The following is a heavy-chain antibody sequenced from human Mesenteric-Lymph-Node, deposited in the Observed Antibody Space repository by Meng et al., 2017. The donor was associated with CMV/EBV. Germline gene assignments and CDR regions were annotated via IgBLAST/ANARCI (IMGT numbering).Heavy chain of an antibody. V-gene: IGHV4-39*07. Sequence: GSLRLSCTVSGGSISSSNYYWGWIRQPPGKGLEWIGSIYYSGSTYYNPSLKSRVTISVDTSKNQFSLKLSSVTAADTAVYYCARDQGLMVRGVIDYWGQGTLVTVSS. CDR2: IYYSGST. J-gene: IGHJ4*02. CDR3: ARDQGLMVRGVIDY. CDR1: GGSISSSNYY. D-gene: IGHD3-10*01.